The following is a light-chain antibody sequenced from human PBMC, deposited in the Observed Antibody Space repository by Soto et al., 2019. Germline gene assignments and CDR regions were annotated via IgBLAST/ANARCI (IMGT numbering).Light chain of an antibody. Sequence: QSVLTQPPSVSGAPGQRVTISCTGTSSYIGAGYDVHWYQQLPGTAPKLLIYGNSNRPSGVPDRFSGSKSGTSGSLAITGLQAEDEAEYYCQSYDSSLSGSVCGGGTKVTVL. J-gene: IGLJ3*02. CDR2: GNS. CDR1: SSYIGAGYD. CDR3: QSYDSSLSGSV. V-gene: IGLV1-40*01.